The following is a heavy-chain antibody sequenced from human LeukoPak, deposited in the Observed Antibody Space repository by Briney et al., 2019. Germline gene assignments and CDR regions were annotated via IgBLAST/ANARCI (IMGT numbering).Heavy chain of an antibody. CDR1: TSR. J-gene: IGHJ5*01. CDR3: ARDLWNFYDDSGYNSDFDS. V-gene: IGHV1-18*01. CDR2: IGTYGGDT. D-gene: IGHD3-22*01. Sequence: GASVKVSCKATSRISWVRQAPGQGLEWMGWIGTYGGDTYEAQKFQGRITVTIDTSTSTVYMELRNLRSDDTAVYYCARDLWNFYDDSGYNSDFDSWGQGTLVTVSS.